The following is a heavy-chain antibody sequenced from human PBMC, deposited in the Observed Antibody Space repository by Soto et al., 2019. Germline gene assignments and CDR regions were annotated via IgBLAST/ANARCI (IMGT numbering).Heavy chain of an antibody. Sequence: QVQLQESGPGLLEPSQTLSLTCTVSGDSMTTVGYYWTWIRQHPGQGLEWIGFISYSGSTYYSSSLKSRVAISADASKNQFSLKLTSVTAADTVVYYCTRGDYWAQGPLVTVSS. CDR2: ISYSGST. CDR3: TRGDY. CDR1: GDSMTTVGYY. V-gene: IGHV4-31*03. J-gene: IGHJ4*02. D-gene: IGHD3-16*01.